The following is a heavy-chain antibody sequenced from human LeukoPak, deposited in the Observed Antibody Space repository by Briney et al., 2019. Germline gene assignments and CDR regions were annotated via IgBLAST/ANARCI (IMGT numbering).Heavy chain of an antibody. CDR1: GFTFSRYD. D-gene: IGHD2-8*01. CDR3: AQGGYFTLEM. CDR2: ISRSGPT. J-gene: IGHJ3*02. Sequence: PGGSLRLSCAASGFTFSRYDMQWVRQAPGKGLEWVSGISRSGPTYYTDSVKGRITISRDNSKNTLYLQMNSLRAEDTAVYYCAQGGYFTLEMWGQGTMVTVSS. V-gene: IGHV3-23*01.